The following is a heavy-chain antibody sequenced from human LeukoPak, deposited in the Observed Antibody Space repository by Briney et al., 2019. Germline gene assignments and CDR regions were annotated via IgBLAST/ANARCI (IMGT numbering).Heavy chain of an antibody. CDR2: IRYDGTNK. J-gene: IGHJ4*02. CDR1: GFIFSSYG. CDR3: AKDAQWLLLYYFDY. Sequence: GGTLRLSCAASGFIFSSYGMHWVRQAPGKGLEWVSFIRYDGTNKYYADSVKGRFTISRDNSKNTLYLQMNSLRAEDTAVYYCAKDAQWLLLYYFDYWGQGTLVTVSS. V-gene: IGHV3-30*02. D-gene: IGHD3-22*01.